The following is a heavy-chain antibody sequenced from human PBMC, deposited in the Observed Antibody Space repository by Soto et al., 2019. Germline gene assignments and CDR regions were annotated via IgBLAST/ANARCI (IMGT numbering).Heavy chain of an antibody. CDR3: ARHPTTNPIAVDD. J-gene: IGHJ4*02. CDR2: IDPSDSYT. Sequence: GESLKISCKGSGYSFTSYWISWVRQMPGKGLEWMGRIDPSDSYTNYSPSFQGHVTISADKSISTAYLQWSSLKASDTAMYYCARHPTTNPIAVDDWGQGTLVTVSS. CDR1: GYSFTSYW. V-gene: IGHV5-10-1*01. D-gene: IGHD4-4*01.